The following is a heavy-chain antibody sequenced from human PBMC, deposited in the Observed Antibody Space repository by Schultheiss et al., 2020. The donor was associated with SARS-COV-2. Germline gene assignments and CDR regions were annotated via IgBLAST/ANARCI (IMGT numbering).Heavy chain of an antibody. CDR1: GGSISSYY. CDR2: IYYIGST. Sequence: SQTLSLTCTVSGGSISSYYWSWIRQPPGKGLEWIGYIYYIGSTKYNPSLKGRVTMSLDTSKNHFSLRLSSVTAADTAVYFCARDSSGYLGGWGQGTLVTVSS. V-gene: IGHV4-59*01. CDR3: ARDSSGYLGG. J-gene: IGHJ4*02. D-gene: IGHD3-22*01.